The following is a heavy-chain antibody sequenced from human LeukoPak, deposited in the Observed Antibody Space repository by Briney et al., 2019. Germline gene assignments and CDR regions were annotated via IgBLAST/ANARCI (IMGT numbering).Heavy chain of an antibody. D-gene: IGHD2-2*01. CDR3: ATRSPALDH. J-gene: IGHJ4*02. CDR2: IWNDGSNK. CDR1: GFTFSSYG. Sequence: GGSLRLSCAASGFTFSSYGMHWVRQAPGKGLEWVAVIWNDGSNKYYADSVKGRFTISRDSSKNTVYLQMNSLRAEDTAVYYCATRSPALDHWGQGTLVTVSS. V-gene: IGHV3-33*08.